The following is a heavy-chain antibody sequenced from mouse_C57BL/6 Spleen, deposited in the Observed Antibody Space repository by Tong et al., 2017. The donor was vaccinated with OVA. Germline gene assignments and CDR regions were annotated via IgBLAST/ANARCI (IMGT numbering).Heavy chain of an antibody. V-gene: IGHV1-62-2*01. D-gene: IGHD2-14*01. CDR2: FYPGSGSI. Sequence: VQLQESGAGLVKPGASVKLSCKASGYTFTEYIIHWVKQRSGQGLEWIGWFYPGSGSIKYNEKFKDKATLTADKSSSTVSMGLIRLTSEGYAVYFCARHGGTTWFAYWGQGTLFTVSA. CDR1: GYTFTEYI. CDR3: ARHGGTTWFAY. J-gene: IGHJ3*01.